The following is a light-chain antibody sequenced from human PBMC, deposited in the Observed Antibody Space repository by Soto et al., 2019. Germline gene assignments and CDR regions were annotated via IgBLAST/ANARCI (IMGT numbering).Light chain of an antibody. V-gene: IGKV3-20*01. CDR2: GTS. Sequence: VVLTQSPGTLSLSRGERATLSCRASERIYSAYLGWYQQKPGQAPRLLIYGTSSRATGIPDRFSGSGSGTDFTLTISRLEPEDFAVYHCQQYGGSPRTFGQGTKVAIK. CDR3: QQYGGSPRT. J-gene: IGKJ1*01. CDR1: ERIYSAY.